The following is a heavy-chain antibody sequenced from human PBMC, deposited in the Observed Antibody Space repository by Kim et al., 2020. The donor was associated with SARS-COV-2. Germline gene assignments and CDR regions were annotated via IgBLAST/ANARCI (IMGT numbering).Heavy chain of an antibody. Sequence: GGSLRLSCAASEFTFSNYWMHWVRQAPRKGLVWVSRINSDGSSTTYADSVKGRFTISRDNAKNTLYLQMNSLRAEDTAVYYCARISTERNGPFDYWGQGTLVTVSS. V-gene: IGHV3-74*01. CDR1: EFTFSNYW. CDR3: ARISTERNGPFDY. CDR2: INSDGSST. D-gene: IGHD4-17*01. J-gene: IGHJ4*02.